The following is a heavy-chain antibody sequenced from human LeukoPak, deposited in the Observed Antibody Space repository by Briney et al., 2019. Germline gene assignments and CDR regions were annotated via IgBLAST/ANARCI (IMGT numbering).Heavy chain of an antibody. Sequence: SETLSLTCTVSGGSISSYYWSWIRQPPGKGLEWIGYIYYSGSTNYNTSLKSRVTISVDTSKNQFSLKLSSVTAADTAVYYCASLDLAAAGSGFDYWGQGTLVTVSS. V-gene: IGHV4-59*01. CDR1: GGSISSYY. CDR2: IYYSGST. CDR3: ASLDLAAAGSGFDY. D-gene: IGHD6-13*01. J-gene: IGHJ4*02.